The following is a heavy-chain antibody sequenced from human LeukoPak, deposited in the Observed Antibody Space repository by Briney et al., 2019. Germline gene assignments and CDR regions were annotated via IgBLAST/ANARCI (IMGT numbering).Heavy chain of an antibody. D-gene: IGHD2-21*01. J-gene: IGHJ5*02. CDR2: ISSSGSTI. CDR3: ARERVVSQNWFDP. CDR1: GFTFSSYA. Sequence: GGSLRLSCAASGFTFSSYAMSWVRQAPGKGLEWVSYISSSGSTIYYADSVKGRFTISRDNAKNSLYLQMNSLRAEDTAVYYCARERVVSQNWFDPWGQGTLVTVSS. V-gene: IGHV3-48*03.